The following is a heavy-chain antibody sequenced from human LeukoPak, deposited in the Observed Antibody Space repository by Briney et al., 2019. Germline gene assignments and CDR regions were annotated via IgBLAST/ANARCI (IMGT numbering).Heavy chain of an antibody. CDR2: IYTSGST. V-gene: IGHV4-61*02. Sequence: PSETLSLTCTVSGGSISSGSYYWSWIRQPAGKGLEWIGRIYTSGSTNYNPSLKSRVTISVDTSKNQFSLKLSSVTAADTAVYYCARDPKLWFGEGTFDYWGQGTLVTVSS. CDR3: ARDPKLWFGEGTFDY. CDR1: GGSISSGSYY. D-gene: IGHD3-10*01. J-gene: IGHJ4*02.